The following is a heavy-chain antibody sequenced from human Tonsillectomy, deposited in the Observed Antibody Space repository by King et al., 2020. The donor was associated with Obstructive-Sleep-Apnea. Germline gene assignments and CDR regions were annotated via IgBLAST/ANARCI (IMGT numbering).Heavy chain of an antibody. CDR3: AREQNDFDY. CDR1: GYTFTSYG. D-gene: IGHD2/OR15-2a*01. Sequence: QLVQSGPEVKKPGASVKVSCKTSGYTFTSYGISWVRQSPGQGLEWMGWISIHNGKTNYAQKLQGRVTLTTDASTRTVYMELRSLTSDDTATYYCAREQNDFDYWGQGTLVTVSS. V-gene: IGHV1-18*01. J-gene: IGHJ4*02. CDR2: ISIHNGKT.